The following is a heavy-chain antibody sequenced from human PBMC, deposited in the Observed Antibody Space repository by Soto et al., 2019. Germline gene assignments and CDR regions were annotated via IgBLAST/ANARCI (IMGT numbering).Heavy chain of an antibody. CDR2: IAPFSGDV. V-gene: IGHV1-45*02. J-gene: IGHJ4*02. CDR1: GNTFSYRY. D-gene: IGHD1-26*01. CDR3: ASGGAGSGPFTWELPDH. Sequence: QMQLVQSGAEVTKTGSSVTVSCQALGNTFSYRYLHWVRQAPGQALEWMGWIAPFSGDVHYAQKFQERVTLTRDRSINTAYMRMSSLRSEDTAIYFCASGGAGSGPFTWELPDHWGQGTLSPSPQ.